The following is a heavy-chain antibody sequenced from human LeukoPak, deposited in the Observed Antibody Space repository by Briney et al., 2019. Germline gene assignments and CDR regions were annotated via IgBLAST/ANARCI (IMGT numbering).Heavy chain of an antibody. V-gene: IGHV4-34*01. D-gene: IGHD2-15*01. CDR3: ARLKYCSGGSCYSPFDY. CDR2: INHSGST. J-gene: IGHJ4*02. Sequence: PSETLSLTCAVYGGSFSAYYWSWIRQPPGKGLEWIGEINHSGSTNYNPSLKSRVTISVDTSKNQFSLKLSSVTAADTAVYYCARLKYCSGGSCYSPFDYWGQGTLVTVSS. CDR1: GGSFSAYY.